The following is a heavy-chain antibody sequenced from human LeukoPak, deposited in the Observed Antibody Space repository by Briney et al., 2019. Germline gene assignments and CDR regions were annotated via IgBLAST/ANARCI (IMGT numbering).Heavy chain of an antibody. CDR3: AKDSLRYCSGGSCYDFDY. CDR2: ISYDGSNK. CDR1: GITFSSYG. V-gene: IGHV3-30*18. Sequence: GGSLRLSCAASGITFSSYGMHWVRQAPGKGLEWVAVISYDGSNKYYADSVKGRFTISRDNSKNTLYLQMNNLRAEDTAVYYCAKDSLRYCSGGSCYDFDYWGQGTLVTVSS. J-gene: IGHJ4*02. D-gene: IGHD2-15*01.